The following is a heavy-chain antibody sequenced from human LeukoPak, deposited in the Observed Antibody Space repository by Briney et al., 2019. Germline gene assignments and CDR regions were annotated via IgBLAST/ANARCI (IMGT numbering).Heavy chain of an antibody. Sequence: GGSLRLSCEASGFTFSNSAMSWVRQAPGKGLEWVSGVSASGHYTYNADSAKGRFTISRDNSKNTLYLQMNSLRAEDTALYFCAKDGSWGDYYFYFYIDVWGKGTTVTVSS. V-gene: IGHV3-23*01. CDR3: AKDGSWGDYYFYFYIDV. CDR2: VSASGHYT. CDR1: GFTFSNSA. J-gene: IGHJ6*03. D-gene: IGHD3-16*01.